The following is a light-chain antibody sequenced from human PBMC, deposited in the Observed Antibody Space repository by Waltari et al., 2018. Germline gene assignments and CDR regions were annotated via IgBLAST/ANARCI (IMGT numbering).Light chain of an antibody. V-gene: IGKV3-11*01. CDR2: DAS. Sequence: EIVLTQSPATLSLSPGERATLSCRASQSVSSYLAWYQQKPGQAPRLRIYDASNRATGNPARFGGSRSGKDFTLTISSLEPEDFAVYYCQQRSNWPGTFGQGTKVEIK. J-gene: IGKJ1*01. CDR3: QQRSNWPGT. CDR1: QSVSSY.